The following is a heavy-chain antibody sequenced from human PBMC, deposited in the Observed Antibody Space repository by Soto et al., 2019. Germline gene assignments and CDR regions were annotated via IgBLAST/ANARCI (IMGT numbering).Heavy chain of an antibody. CDR1: GFTFSSYW. V-gene: IGHV3-74*03. J-gene: IGHJ4*01. D-gene: IGHD6-6*01. CDR2: INSDGSST. Sequence: GGSLRLSCAASGFTFSSYWMHWVRQAPGKGLVWVSRINSDGSSTTYADSVKGRFTISRDISENKIFLELNGSTVDDTAVYYCARAREPEYSSSIFFDYWGRGTVVTVSS. CDR3: ARAREPEYSSSIFFDY.